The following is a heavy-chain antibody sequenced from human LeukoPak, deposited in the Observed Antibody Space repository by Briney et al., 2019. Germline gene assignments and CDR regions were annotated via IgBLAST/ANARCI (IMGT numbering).Heavy chain of an antibody. D-gene: IGHD7-27*01. J-gene: IGHJ5*02. CDR1: GFTFSSYA. CDR3: AKENELGTRKGVTNWFDT. CDR2: ISGSGGST. V-gene: IGHV3-23*01. Sequence: GGSLRLSCAASGFTFSSYAMSWVRQAPGKGLEWVSAISGSGGSTYYADSVNGRFTIPGDTSKNTLQLQKHSPRAEHRAVYYCAKENELGTRKGVTNWFDTWRQGTLASVCS.